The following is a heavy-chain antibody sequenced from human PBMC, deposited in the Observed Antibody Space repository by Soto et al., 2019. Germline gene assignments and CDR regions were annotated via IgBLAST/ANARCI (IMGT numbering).Heavy chain of an antibody. D-gene: IGHD3-16*01. J-gene: IGHJ6*02. CDR1: GYSFTSYW. CDR2: IYPGDSDT. Sequence: GESLKISCKGSGYSFTSYWIGWVRQMPGKGLEWMGIIYPGDSDTRYSPSFQGQVTISADKSISTAYLQWSSLKASDTAMYYCARLGGANYYYYYGMDVWGQGTTVTVSS. CDR3: ARLGGANYYYYYGMDV. V-gene: IGHV5-51*01.